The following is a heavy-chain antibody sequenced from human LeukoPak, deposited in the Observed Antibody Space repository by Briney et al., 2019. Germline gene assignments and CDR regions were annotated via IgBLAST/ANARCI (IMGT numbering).Heavy chain of an antibody. J-gene: IGHJ4*02. V-gene: IGHV3-48*04. CDR1: GFTFSSYS. Sequence: GGSLRLSCAASGFTFSSYSMNWVRQTPGQGLEWVSYITSDSSTMFYADSVKGRFTISRDNSKNSLYLQMNSLRAEDTALYYCAKDNQGYSSGWYYFDYWGQGTLVTVSS. D-gene: IGHD6-19*01. CDR2: ITSDSSTM. CDR3: AKDNQGYSSGWYYFDY.